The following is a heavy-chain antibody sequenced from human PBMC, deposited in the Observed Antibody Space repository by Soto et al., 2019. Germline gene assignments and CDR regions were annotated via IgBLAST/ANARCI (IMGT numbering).Heavy chain of an antibody. D-gene: IGHD6-13*01. CDR1: GGSISSYY. V-gene: IGHV4-4*07. CDR2: IYTSGST. CDR3: ARSIAAAGMGIFDY. J-gene: IGHJ4*02. Sequence: QVQLQESGPGLVKPSETLSLTCTVSGGSISSYYWSWIRQPAGKGLEWIGRIYTSGSTNYNPSLKSRVTMSVDTSKSQFSLKLSSVTAADTAVYYCARSIAAAGMGIFDYWGQGTLVTVSS.